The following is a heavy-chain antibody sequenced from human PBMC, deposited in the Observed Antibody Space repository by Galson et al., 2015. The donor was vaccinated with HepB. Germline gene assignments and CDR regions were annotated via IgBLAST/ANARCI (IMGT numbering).Heavy chain of an antibody. CDR2: ISSSSSYI. CDR1: GFTFSSYS. D-gene: IGHD3-22*01. V-gene: IGHV3-21*01. Sequence: SLRLSCAASGFTFSSYSLNWVRQTPGKGLEWVSSISSSSSYIYYADSVKGRFTISRDNAKNSLYLQMNSLRAEDTAVYYCARGYYYDSSGYYFRSPTPRSGFDPWGQGTLVTVSS. J-gene: IGHJ5*02. CDR3: ARGYYYDSSGYYFRSPTPRSGFDP.